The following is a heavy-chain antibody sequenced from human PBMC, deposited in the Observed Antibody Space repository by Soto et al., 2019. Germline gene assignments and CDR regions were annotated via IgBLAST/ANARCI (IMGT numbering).Heavy chain of an antibody. CDR1: GFTFAAYA. V-gene: IGHV3-9*01. D-gene: IGHD2-15*01. CDR2: ISWNVGSI. Sequence: VQLVESGGGLVQPGRSLRLSCAASGFTFAAYAMHWVRQAPGKGLEWVSGISWNVGSIAYADSVKGRFTISRDNAKNYLYLQMNSLRAEDTALYYCAKGVAGWYDFDDWGQGTMVTVSS. CDR3: AKGVAGWYDFDD. J-gene: IGHJ4*02.